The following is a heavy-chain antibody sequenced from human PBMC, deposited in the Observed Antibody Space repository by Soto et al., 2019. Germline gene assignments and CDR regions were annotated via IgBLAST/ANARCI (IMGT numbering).Heavy chain of an antibody. CDR3: GRDRVMRGNSYYYGMDV. V-gene: IGHV1-69*12. CDR1: GGTFSNFA. D-gene: IGHD2-21*01. Sequence: VLLEQSGAEVKKPGSSVKVSCKTSGGTFSNFAISWVRLAPGQGLEWMGVIIPKFSAPTYAQKFQGRVMITADESTSTAFMALSSLRSEDTAVYYCGRDRVMRGNSYYYGMDVWGQGTRVIVSS. J-gene: IGHJ6*02. CDR2: IIPKFSAP.